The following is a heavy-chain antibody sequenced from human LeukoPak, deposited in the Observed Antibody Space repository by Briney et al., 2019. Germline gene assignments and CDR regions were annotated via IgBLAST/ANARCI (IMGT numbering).Heavy chain of an antibody. Sequence: PGGSLRLTCAASGFTFRSYSMNWVRQAPGKGLEWVSSISSSSSYIYYADSVKGRFTISRDNAKNSLYLQMNSLRAEDTAVYYCARDRYFNFDYWGQGTLVTVSS. D-gene: IGHD2/OR15-2a*01. CDR1: GFTFRSYS. V-gene: IGHV3-21*01. J-gene: IGHJ4*02. CDR2: ISSSSSYI. CDR3: ARDRYFNFDY.